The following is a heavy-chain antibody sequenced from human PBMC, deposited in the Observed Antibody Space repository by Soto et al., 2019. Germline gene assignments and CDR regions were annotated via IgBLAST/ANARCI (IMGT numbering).Heavy chain of an antibody. CDR2: IYWNDDK. V-gene: IGHV2-5*01. CDR1: GFSLSTIGVG. D-gene: IGHD1-26*01. Sequence: SGPTLVNPTQTLTLTCTFSGFSLSTIGVGVGWIRQPPGKALEWLALIYWNDDKRYSPSLKSRLTITKDTSKNQVVLTMTNMDPVDTATYYCAHDSGTHPAFDYWGQGTLVTVSS. CDR3: AHDSGTHPAFDY. J-gene: IGHJ4*02.